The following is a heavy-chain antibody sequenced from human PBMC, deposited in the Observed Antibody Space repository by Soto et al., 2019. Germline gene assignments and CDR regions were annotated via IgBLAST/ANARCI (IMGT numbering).Heavy chain of an antibody. CDR2: ISATGGGT. CDR3: AKDQNKWNYEALDY. CDR1: GFKFSNYA. D-gene: IGHD1-7*01. J-gene: IGHJ4*02. Sequence: GGSLRLSCAASGFKFSNYAMSWVRQAPGKGLEWVSLISATGGGTYYADSVKGRFTISRDNSHNTLYLQMNSLRAEDTAVYYCAKDQNKWNYEALDYWGQGTLVTVSS. V-gene: IGHV3-23*01.